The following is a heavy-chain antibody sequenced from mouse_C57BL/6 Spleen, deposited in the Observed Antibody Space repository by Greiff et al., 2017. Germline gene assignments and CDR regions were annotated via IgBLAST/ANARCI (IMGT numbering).Heavy chain of an antibody. CDR2: VYPYNGGT. Sequence: EVKLVESGPVLVKPGPSVKISCKASGFTFTDYYMHWVKQSHGKSLEWIGLVYPYNGGTSYNQKFKGKATLTVDTSSSTAYMELNSLTSEDSAVYYCASLDSSGYVNYWGQGTTLTVSS. CDR3: ASLDSSGYVNY. CDR1: GFTFTDYY. V-gene: IGHV1-36*01. D-gene: IGHD3-2*02. J-gene: IGHJ2*01.